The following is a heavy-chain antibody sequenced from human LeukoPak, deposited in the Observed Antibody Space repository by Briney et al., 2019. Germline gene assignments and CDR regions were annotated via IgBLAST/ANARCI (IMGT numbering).Heavy chain of an antibody. J-gene: IGHJ2*01. Sequence: PSETLSLTCAVSGGSISSGSYSWGWIRQPPGTGLEWIGYIYHSGSTYYNPSLKSRVTISVDRSKNQFSLKLTSVTAADTAVYYCARYSSTWPYWYFDLWGRGTLVTVSS. CDR3: ARYSSTWPYWYFDL. CDR1: GGSISSGSYS. CDR2: IYHSGST. V-gene: IGHV4-30-2*01. D-gene: IGHD6-13*01.